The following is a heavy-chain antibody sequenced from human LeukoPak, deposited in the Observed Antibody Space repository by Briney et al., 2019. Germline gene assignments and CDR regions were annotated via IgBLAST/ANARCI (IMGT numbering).Heavy chain of an antibody. CDR3: ARGSILGSSWYPYFDY. D-gene: IGHD6-13*01. V-gene: IGHV4-59*01. CDR2: IYYSGST. Sequence: SETLSLTCTVSGGSISSYYWSWIRQPPGKGLEWIGYIYYSGSTNYNPSLKSRVTISVDTSKNQFSLKLISVTAADTAVYYCARGSILGSSWYPYFDYWGQGTLVTVSS. CDR1: GGSISSYY. J-gene: IGHJ4*02.